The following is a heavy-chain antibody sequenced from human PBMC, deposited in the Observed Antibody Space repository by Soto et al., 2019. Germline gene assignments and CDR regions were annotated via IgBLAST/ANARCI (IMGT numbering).Heavy chain of an antibody. CDR1: GYTFAGYY. D-gene: IGHD5-12*01. CDR3: ARVGLLVPSTGNYFDP. J-gene: IGHJ5*02. Sequence: QVQLVQSGAEVKKPGASVKVSCKASGYTFAGYYIHWVRQAPGQGLEWMGWINPNSGGTNYAQKFQGRVTMTRDTSISTAYMELSRLTSDDTAMYYCARVGLLVPSTGNYFDPWGQGTLVTVSS. CDR2: INPNSGGT. V-gene: IGHV1-2*02.